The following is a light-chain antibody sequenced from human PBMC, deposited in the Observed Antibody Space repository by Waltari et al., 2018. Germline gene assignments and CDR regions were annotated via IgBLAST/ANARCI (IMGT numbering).Light chain of an antibody. CDR1: QSLSSSY. CDR3: QQYGRLIT. Sequence: EIVLTQSPGTLSLSPGERATLSCRASQSLSSSYLAWYQQKPGQAPRLLIYGTSSRATGIPDRVSGSGSGTDFTLTISRLEPEDFAVYFCQQYGRLITFGQGTRLEIK. J-gene: IGKJ5*01. V-gene: IGKV3-20*01. CDR2: GTS.